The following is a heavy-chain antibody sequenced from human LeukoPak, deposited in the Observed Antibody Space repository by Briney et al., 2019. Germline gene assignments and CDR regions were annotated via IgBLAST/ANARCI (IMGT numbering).Heavy chain of an antibody. J-gene: IGHJ6*03. CDR2: ISWDGGST. CDR3: AKDVQAGSSYYYYMDV. CDR1: GFTFDDYA. Sequence: GGSLRLSCAASGFTFDDYAMHWVRQAPGKGLEWVSLISWDGGSTYYADSVKGRFTISRDNSKNSLYLQMNSLRAEDTALYYCAKDVQAGSSYYYYMDVWGKGTTVTVSS. D-gene: IGHD6-19*01. V-gene: IGHV3-43D*03.